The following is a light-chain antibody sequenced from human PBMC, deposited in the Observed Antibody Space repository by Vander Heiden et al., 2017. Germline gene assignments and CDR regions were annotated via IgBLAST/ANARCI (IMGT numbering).Light chain of an antibody. J-gene: IGKJ1*01. Sequence: EIVLTQSTGTLSLSPGERATLSCRASQSVSSSYLAWYQQKPGQAPRLLIYGASSRATGIPDRFSGSGSGTDFTLTISRLEPEDFAVYYCQQDGSSQTFGQGTKVEIK. V-gene: IGKV3-20*01. CDR2: GAS. CDR1: QSVSSSY. CDR3: QQDGSSQT.